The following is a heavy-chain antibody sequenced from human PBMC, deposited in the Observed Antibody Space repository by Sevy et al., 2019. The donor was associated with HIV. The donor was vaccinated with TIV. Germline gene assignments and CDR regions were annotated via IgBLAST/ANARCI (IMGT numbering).Heavy chain of an antibody. J-gene: IGHJ4*02. D-gene: IGHD3-3*01. CDR2: ISSRGSTI. V-gene: IGHV3-48*02. CDR1: GFTFSNFV. CDR3: AILTIFGVVTDFDY. Sequence: GGSLRLSCAASGFTFSNFVMNWVRQAPGKGLEWVSYISSRGSTIYYADSVKGRFTISRDNAKNSLVLQMNSLRDEDTAVYYCAILTIFGVVTDFDYWGQGTLVTVSS.